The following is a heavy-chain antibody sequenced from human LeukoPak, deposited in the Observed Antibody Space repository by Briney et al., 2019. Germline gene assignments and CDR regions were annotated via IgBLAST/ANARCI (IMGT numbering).Heavy chain of an antibody. D-gene: IGHD6-6*01. CDR1: GGTFSSYA. J-gene: IGHJ4*02. CDR3: ARVGIGAARPVAYFDY. V-gene: IGHV1-69*05. Sequence: SVKVSCKASGGTFSSYAISWVRQAPGQGLEWMGGIIPIFGTANYAQKFQGRVTITTGESTSTAYMELSSLRSEDTAVYYCARVGIGAARPVAYFDYWGQGTLVTVSS. CDR2: IIPIFGTA.